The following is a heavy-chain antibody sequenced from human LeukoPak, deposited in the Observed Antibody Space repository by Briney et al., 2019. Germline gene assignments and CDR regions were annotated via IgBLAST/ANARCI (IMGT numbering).Heavy chain of an antibody. V-gene: IGHV3-30*02. CDR2: IRYDGSNK. D-gene: IGHD4-11*01. Sequence: PGGSLRLSCAASGFTFISYGMHWVRQAPGKGLEGVAFIRYDGSNKYYADSVKGRFTISRDNSKNTLHLQMNSLRAEDTAVYYCAKGRYSKLDYWGQGTLVTVSS. J-gene: IGHJ4*02. CDR3: AKGRYSKLDY. CDR1: GFTFISYG.